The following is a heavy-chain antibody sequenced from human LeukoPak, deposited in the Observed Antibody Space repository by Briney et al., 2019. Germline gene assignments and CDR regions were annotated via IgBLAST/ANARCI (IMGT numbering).Heavy chain of an antibody. CDR3: ARPRGCGSARCNNFDY. Sequence: GGSPRLSCAASGFTFSSYSMNWVRQAPGKGLEWVSSISSSSSYIYYADSVKGRFTISRDNTKKSLYLQLNSLRPEDSAVYYCARPRGCGSARCNNFDYWGQGTLVTVSS. CDR1: GFTFSSYS. CDR2: ISSSSSYI. V-gene: IGHV3-21*01. J-gene: IGHJ4*02. D-gene: IGHD2-2*01.